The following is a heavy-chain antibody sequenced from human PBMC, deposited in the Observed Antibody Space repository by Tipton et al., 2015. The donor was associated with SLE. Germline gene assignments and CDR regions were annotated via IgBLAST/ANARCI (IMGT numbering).Heavy chain of an antibody. CDR3: GRGATTWRGAIVGVDV. V-gene: IGHV4-34*01. CDR2: IYHSGSA. CDR1: DGSFSGYY. D-gene: IGHD1-1*01. Sequence: TLSLTCDVYDGSFSGYYWSWIRQPPGKGLEWIGYIYHSGSAYYNPSLKSRVTIPVDTSKNQFSLKLPSVTAADTAVYYCGRGATTWRGAIVGVDVWGQGTTVNVSS. J-gene: IGHJ6*02.